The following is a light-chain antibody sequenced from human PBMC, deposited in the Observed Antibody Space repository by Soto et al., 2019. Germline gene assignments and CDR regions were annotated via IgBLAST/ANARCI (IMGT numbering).Light chain of an antibody. Sequence: EIVMTQSPATVSESRGERVTLSCRASQSVSKNLAWYQQTPCQAPRLHIYGAYTRATDVTARFSGSGSGTDFTLTISSLQSEDVAVYYCQQYNKWPRTLGLGTKVEIK. CDR1: QSVSKN. CDR3: QQYNKWPRT. V-gene: IGKV3-15*01. CDR2: GAY. J-gene: IGKJ1*01.